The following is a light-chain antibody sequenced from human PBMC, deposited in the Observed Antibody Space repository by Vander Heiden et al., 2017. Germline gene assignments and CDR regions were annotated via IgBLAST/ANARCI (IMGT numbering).Light chain of an antibody. J-gene: IGKJ2*01. V-gene: IGKV4-1*01. CDR2: WAS. CDR1: QSVLYSSNNKND. CDR3: QQYDTTPST. Sequence: DIVMTQSPDSLAVSLGERAAINCKSSQSVLYSSNNKNDLAWYQQKPGQPPKLLIYWASTRQSGVPDRFSGSGSGTDFTLTISTLQAEDVAVYYCQQYDTTPSTFGQGTKLEI.